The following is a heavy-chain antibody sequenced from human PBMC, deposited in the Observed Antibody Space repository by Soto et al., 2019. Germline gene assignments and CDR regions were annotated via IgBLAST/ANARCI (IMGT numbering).Heavy chain of an antibody. J-gene: IGHJ5*02. D-gene: IGHD3-10*01. CDR1: GGSISSYY. Sequence: QVQLQESGAGLVKPSETLSLTCTVSGGSISSYYWGWIRQPPGKGLEWIGYMFYSGSSNYNPSLKSRVTLSVDTSKNQFSPKMPSVTAADTAVYYCARERQGSLFAPWRQGTLVIVPS. V-gene: IGHV4-59*01. CDR3: ARERQGSLFAP. CDR2: MFYSGSS.